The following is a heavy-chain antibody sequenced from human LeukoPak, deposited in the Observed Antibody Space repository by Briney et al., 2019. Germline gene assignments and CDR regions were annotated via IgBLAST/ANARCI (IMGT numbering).Heavy chain of an antibody. J-gene: IGHJ4*02. D-gene: IGHD5-18*01. CDR2: ISGSGGST. CDR3: ARDVRGYSYTNFDY. CDR1: GFTFSSYA. Sequence: PGGSLRLSCAASGFTFSSYAMSWVRQAPGKGLEWVSAISGSGGSTYYADSVKGRFTISRDNSKNTLYLQMNSLRAEDTAVYYCARDVRGYSYTNFDYWGQGTLVTVSS. V-gene: IGHV3-23*01.